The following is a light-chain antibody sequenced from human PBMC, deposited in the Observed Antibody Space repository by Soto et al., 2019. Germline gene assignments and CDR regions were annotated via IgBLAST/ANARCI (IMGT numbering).Light chain of an antibody. J-gene: IGLJ1*01. Sequence: QSVLSQPASVSGSPGQSITISCTGTSSDVGGYNYVSWYQQHPGKAPKLMIYDVSNRPSGVSNRFSGSKSGNTASLTISGLQAEDEADYYCSSYTSSSRVFGTATKVT. CDR3: SSYTSSSRV. CDR2: DVS. CDR1: SSDVGGYNY. V-gene: IGLV2-14*01.